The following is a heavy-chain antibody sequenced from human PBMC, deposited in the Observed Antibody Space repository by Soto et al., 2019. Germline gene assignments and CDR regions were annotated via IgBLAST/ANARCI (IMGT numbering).Heavy chain of an antibody. CDR3: GRDYIVLWPHSIDF. Sequence: SETLSLTCTVSGGSVSSASYYWSWIRQPPGKGLEWIGYIHYTGNTNYNPSLKSRVTTSVNTSKNQFSLKLSSVTAADTAVYYCGRDYIVLWPHSIDFWGQGILVTVSS. CDR1: GGSVSSASYY. V-gene: IGHV4-61*01. J-gene: IGHJ4*02. CDR2: IHYTGNT. D-gene: IGHD1-26*01.